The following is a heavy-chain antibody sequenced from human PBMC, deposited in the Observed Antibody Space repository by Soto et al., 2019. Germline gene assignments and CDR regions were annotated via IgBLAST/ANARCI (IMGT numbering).Heavy chain of an antibody. Sequence: GGSLRLSCAASGFTFSNAWMSWVRQAPGKGLEWVGRIKRKTDGGTTDYAAPVKGRFTISRDDSKNTLYLQMNSLKTEDTAVYYCTTVGLWFGSDAFDIWGQGTMVTVSS. CDR3: TTVGLWFGSDAFDI. J-gene: IGHJ3*02. CDR1: GFTFSNAW. V-gene: IGHV3-15*01. CDR2: IKRKTDGGTT. D-gene: IGHD3-10*01.